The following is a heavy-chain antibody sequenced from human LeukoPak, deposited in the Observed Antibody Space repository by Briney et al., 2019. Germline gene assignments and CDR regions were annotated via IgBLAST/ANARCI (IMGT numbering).Heavy chain of an antibody. J-gene: IGHJ5*02. V-gene: IGHV3-21*01. CDR1: GFTAGSNY. D-gene: IGHD3-10*01. Sequence: GGSLRLSCAASGFTAGSNYMSWSRQPPGRGLEWVSPIGIISSYIYYADSVKGRFTISRDNAKNSLYLQMNSLRAEDTAVYYCARDLPIEQVGVRGVITNWFDPWGQGTLVTVSS. CDR3: ARDLPIEQVGVRGVITNWFDP. CDR2: IGIISSYI.